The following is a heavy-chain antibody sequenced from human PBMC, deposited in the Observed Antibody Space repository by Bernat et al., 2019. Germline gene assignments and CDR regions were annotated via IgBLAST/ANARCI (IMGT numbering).Heavy chain of an antibody. Sequence: QVQLVESGGGVVQPGRSLRLSCAASGFTFSSYAMHWVRQAPGKGLEWVAVISYDGSNKYYADSVKGRFTISRDNSKNTLYLRMNSLRAEDTAVYYCARDVGSGGYLGGYFDYWGQGTLVTVSS. CDR2: ISYDGSNK. CDR1: GFTFSSYA. V-gene: IGHV3-30-3*01. D-gene: IGHD1-26*01. CDR3: ARDVGSGGYLGGYFDY. J-gene: IGHJ4*02.